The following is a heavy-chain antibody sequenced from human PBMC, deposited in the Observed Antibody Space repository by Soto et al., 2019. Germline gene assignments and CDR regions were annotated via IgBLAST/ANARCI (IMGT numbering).Heavy chain of an antibody. CDR2: IWYDGSNK. CDR1: GFTFSSYG. J-gene: IGHJ5*02. CDR3: ARGRGIARSGVVH. Sequence: QVQLVESGGGVVQPGRSLRLSCAASGFTFSSYGMHWVRQAPGKGLEWVAVIWYDGSNKYYADSVKGRFTISRDNSKNPLYLPMSSLSAEDVDVYFCARGRGIARSGVVHWGQGAVVTV. V-gene: IGHV3-33*01. D-gene: IGHD6-13*01.